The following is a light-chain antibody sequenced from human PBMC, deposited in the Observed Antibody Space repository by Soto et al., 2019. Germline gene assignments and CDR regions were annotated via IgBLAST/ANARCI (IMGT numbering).Light chain of an antibody. CDR2: ASS. J-gene: IGKJ1*01. Sequence: DIQMTQSPSSLSASVGDRVTMTFRTSQSISIYLNWYQQIPGKAPKLLIYASSNLHTGVPSRFSGSASGTDFTLTISSLQPEDSATYYCQQTYSNPRTFGQGTKVDIK. CDR1: QSISIY. CDR3: QQTYSNPRT. V-gene: IGKV1-39*01.